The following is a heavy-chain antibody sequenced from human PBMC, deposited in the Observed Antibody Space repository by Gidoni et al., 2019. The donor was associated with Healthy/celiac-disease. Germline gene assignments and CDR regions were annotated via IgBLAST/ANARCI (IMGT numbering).Heavy chain of an antibody. Sequence: QVQLQESGPGLVKPSETLSLTCTVSGGSLSSYYWSWIRQPPGKGLEWIGYIYYSGSTNYNPSRKSRVTISVDTSKNQFSLKLSSVTAADTAVYYWARDLGVTPYWYFDLWGRGTLVTVSS. V-gene: IGHV4-59*01. D-gene: IGHD2-21*02. CDR3: ARDLGVTPYWYFDL. J-gene: IGHJ2*01. CDR2: IYYSGST. CDR1: GGSLSSYY.